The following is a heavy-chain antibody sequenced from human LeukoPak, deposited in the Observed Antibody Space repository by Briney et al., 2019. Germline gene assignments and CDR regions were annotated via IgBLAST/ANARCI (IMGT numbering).Heavy chain of an antibody. CDR2: ISSNGGST. V-gene: IGHV3-64*01. CDR1: GITFSSYA. D-gene: IGHD1-26*01. CDR3: ARSSGSYTGDVDY. Sequence: GGSLRLSCAASGITFSSYAVHWVRQAPGKGLEYVSAISSNGGSTYYANSVKGRFTISRDNSKNTLYLQMGSLRAEDMAVYYCARSSGSYTGDVDYWGQGTLVTVSS. J-gene: IGHJ4*02.